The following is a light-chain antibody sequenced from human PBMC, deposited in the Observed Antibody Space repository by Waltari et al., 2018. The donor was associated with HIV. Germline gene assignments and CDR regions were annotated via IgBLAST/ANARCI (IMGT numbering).Light chain of an antibody. CDR3: ATWDDNLNGLL. CDR1: SSNVGANI. CDR2: NND. Sequence: QSVLTQPSSASGTPGQTVTIFCSGSSSNVGANIVNWYQQLPGTAPKLLIYNNDQQASGVPDQVSGSKSGTSASLAVSGLQPEDEADYYCATWDDNLNGLLFGGRTKLTVL. J-gene: IGLJ2*01. V-gene: IGLV1-44*01.